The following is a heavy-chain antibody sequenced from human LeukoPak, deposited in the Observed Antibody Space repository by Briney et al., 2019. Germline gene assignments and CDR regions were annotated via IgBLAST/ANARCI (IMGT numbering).Heavy chain of an antibody. V-gene: IGHV3-11*04. CDR3: ARDRGAVTDVFDC. D-gene: IGHD6-19*01. J-gene: IGHJ4*02. CDR2: IRSSGTTI. CDR1: GFTFSDYY. Sequence: GGSLRLSCVASGFTFSDYYMSWIRQAPGKGLEWVSYIRSSGTTIHYADSVKGRLTISRDNAKNSLYLQMNSLRAEDTAVYYCARDRGAVTDVFDCWGQGTLVTVSS.